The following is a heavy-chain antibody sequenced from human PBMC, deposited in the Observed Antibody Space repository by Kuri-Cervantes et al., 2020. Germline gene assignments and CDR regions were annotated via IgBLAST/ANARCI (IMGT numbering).Heavy chain of an antibody. CDR2: IYYSGST. Sequence: LRLSCTVSGGSISSGDYYWSWIRQPPGKGLEWIGYIYYSGSTYYNPSLKSRVTISVDTSKNQFSLKLSSVTAADTAVYYCARHVIWDYYYGMDVWGQGTTVTVSS. J-gene: IGHJ6*02. CDR1: GGSISSGDYY. CDR3: ARHVIWDYYYGMDV. D-gene: IGHD3-16*02. V-gene: IGHV4-30-4*01.